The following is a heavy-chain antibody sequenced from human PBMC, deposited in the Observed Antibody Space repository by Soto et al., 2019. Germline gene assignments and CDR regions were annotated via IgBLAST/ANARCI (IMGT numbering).Heavy chain of an antibody. CDR1: GYTLTELS. CDR2: FDPEDGET. J-gene: IGHJ3*02. CDR3: ATDSRYCSGGSCPAVAFDI. D-gene: IGHD2-15*01. V-gene: IGHV1-24*01. Sequence: ASVKVSCKVSGYTLTELSMHWVRQAPGKGLEWMGGFDPEDGETIYAQKFQGRVTMTEDTSTDTAYMELSSLRSEDTAVYYCATDSRYCSGGSCPAVAFDIWGQGTMVTVSS.